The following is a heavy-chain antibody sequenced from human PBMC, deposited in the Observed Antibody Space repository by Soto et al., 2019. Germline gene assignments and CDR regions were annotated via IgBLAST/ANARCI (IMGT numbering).Heavy chain of an antibody. CDR1: GFTVSSNY. Sequence: GALRLSCAASGFTVSSNYMSWVRQAAVKGLEWVSGIYSGGSTYYADSVKGRFTISRDNSKNTLYLQMNSLRAEDTAVYYCARDSSGVQLWLLGGMDVWGQGTTVTVSS. V-gene: IGHV3-53*01. CDR2: IYSGGST. D-gene: IGHD5-18*01. J-gene: IGHJ6*02. CDR3: ARDSSGVQLWLLGGMDV.